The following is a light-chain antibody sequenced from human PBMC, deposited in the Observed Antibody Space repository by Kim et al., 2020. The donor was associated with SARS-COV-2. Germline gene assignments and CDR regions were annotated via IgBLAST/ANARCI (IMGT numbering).Light chain of an antibody. CDR3: QQYGSSLYS. J-gene: IGKJ2*03. CDR2: GAS. Sequence: EIVLTQSPGTLSLSPGERATLSCRASQSVSSSYLAWYQQKPAQAPRLLIYGASSRATGIPDRFSGSGSGTDFTLTINRLEPEDFAVYYCQQYGSSLYSFGQGTKLEI. CDR1: QSVSSSY. V-gene: IGKV3-20*01.